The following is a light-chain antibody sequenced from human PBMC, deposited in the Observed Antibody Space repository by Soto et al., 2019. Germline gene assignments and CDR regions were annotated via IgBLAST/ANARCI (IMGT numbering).Light chain of an antibody. Sequence: DIQMTQSPSTLSASVAARVTITCRASQTVSIYLNWYRQKPGKAPNLLIYATSTLQSGVPSRFSGSGSGTDFTLTISSLQPEDFATYYCQQSYSIVWTFGQGTKVDIK. CDR2: ATS. J-gene: IGKJ1*01. CDR3: QQSYSIVWT. CDR1: QTVSIY. V-gene: IGKV1-39*01.